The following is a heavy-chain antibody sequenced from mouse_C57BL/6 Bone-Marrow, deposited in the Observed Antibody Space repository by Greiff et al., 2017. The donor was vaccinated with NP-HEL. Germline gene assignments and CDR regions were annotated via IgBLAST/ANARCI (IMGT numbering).Heavy chain of an antibody. V-gene: IGHV1-81*01. CDR3: ARAWDRYFDV. CDR1: GYTFTSYG. Sequence: QVQLQQSGAELARPGASVKLSCKASGYTFTSYGISWVKQRTGQGLEWIGEIYPRSGNTYYNEKFKGKATLTADKSSSTAYMELRSLTSEDAAVYFCARAWDRYFDVWGTGTTVTVSS. D-gene: IGHD4-1*01. CDR2: IYPRSGNT. J-gene: IGHJ1*03.